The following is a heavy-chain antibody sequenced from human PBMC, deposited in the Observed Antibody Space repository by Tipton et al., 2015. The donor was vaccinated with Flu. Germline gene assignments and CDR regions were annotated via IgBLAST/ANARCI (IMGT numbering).Heavy chain of an antibody. J-gene: IGHJ6*02. CDR3: ARYSSSLSHYGMDV. CDR1: GGSISSYY. D-gene: IGHD6-13*01. V-gene: IGHV4-4*07. CDR2: IYTSGST. Sequence: TLSLTCTVSGGSISSYYWSWIRKPAVKGLEWIGRIYTSGSTNYNPSLKSRVTMSVDTSKNQFSLKLSSVTDADTGVYYCARYSSSLSHYGMDVWGQGTTVTVSS.